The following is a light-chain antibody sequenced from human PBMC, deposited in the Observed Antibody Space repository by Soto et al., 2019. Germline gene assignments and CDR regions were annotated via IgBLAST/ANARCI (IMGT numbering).Light chain of an antibody. CDR1: SSDVGGYNY. J-gene: IGLJ1*01. Sequence: QSVLTQPASVSGSPGQSITISCTGASSDVGGYNYVSWYQQHPGKAPKLMIYDVSNRPSGISNRFSGSKSDNTASLTISGLQAEDEADYYCNSYAGSSAPYVFGTGTKVTVL. CDR3: NSYAGSSAPYV. V-gene: IGLV2-14*01. CDR2: DVS.